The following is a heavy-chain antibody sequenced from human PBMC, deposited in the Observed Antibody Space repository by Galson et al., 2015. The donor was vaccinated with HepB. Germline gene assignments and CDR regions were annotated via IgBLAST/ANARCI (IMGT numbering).Heavy chain of an antibody. CDR1: GFTVSSSY. J-gene: IGHJ4*02. Sequence: SLRLSCAASGFTVSSSYMSWVRQAPGKGLEWVSILYTGGKTHYADSVKGRFTISRDNSKNTLYLQMNSLRAEDTAVYLCVRGSCSTINCYARPDYWGQGTLVTVSS. D-gene: IGHD2-2*01. V-gene: IGHV3-66*01. CDR3: VRGSCSTINCYARPDY. CDR2: LYTGGKT.